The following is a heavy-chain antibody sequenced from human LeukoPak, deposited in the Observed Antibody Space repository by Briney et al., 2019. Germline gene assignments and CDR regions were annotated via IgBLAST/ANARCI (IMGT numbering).Heavy chain of an antibody. CDR2: INAGNGNT. Sequence: RWASVNVSCKASGYTFTSYAMHWVRQAPGQRLEGMGWINAGNGNTKYSQKFQGRVTITRDTSASTAYMELSSLRSEDTAVYYCARDEITMVRGVTNGMDVWGKGTTVTVSS. D-gene: IGHD3-10*01. CDR3: ARDEITMVRGVTNGMDV. V-gene: IGHV1-3*01. CDR1: GYTFTSYA. J-gene: IGHJ6*04.